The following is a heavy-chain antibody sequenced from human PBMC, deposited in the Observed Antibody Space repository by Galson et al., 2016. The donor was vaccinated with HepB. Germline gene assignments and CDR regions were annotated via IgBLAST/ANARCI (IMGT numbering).Heavy chain of an antibody. D-gene: IGHD1-1*01. CDR3: ASASFYYGMAV. CDR2: INQDGSEK. V-gene: IGHV3-7*01. J-gene: IGHJ6*02. Sequence: SLRLSCAASAFTFSSYWMTWVRQAPGKGLEWVASINQDGSEKYYVDSVKGRFTISRDSVNNSLYVQMNSLRAEDTAVYYCASASFYYGMAVWGQGTTVIVSS. CDR1: AFTFSSYW.